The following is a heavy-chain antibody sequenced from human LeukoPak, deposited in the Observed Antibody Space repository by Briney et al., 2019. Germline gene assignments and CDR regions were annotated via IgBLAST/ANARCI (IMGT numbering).Heavy chain of an antibody. CDR3: ARDDLAVAGGPSSVSDY. Sequence: GGSLRLSCAASGFTFSSYWMSWVRQAPGKGLEWVANIKQDGSEKYYVDSVKGRFTISRDIAKNSLYLQMNSLRAEDTAVYYCARDDLAVAGGPSSVSDYWGQGTLVTVSS. D-gene: IGHD6-19*01. J-gene: IGHJ4*02. CDR2: IKQDGSEK. V-gene: IGHV3-7*01. CDR1: GFTFSSYW.